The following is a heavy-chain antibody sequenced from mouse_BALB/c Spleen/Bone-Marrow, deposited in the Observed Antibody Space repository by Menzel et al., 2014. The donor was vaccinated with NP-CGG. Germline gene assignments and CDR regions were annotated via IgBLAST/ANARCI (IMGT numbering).Heavy chain of an antibody. J-gene: IGHJ3*01. CDR2: IDPANGNT. Sequence: VQLKQSGAELVKPGASVKLSCTASGFNIKDTYMHWVKQRPEQGLEWIGRIDPANGNTKYDPKFQGKATITADTSSNTAYLQLSSLTSEDTAVYYCARYNYGSSQFAYWGQGTLVTASA. V-gene: IGHV14-3*02. CDR3: ARYNYGSSQFAY. CDR1: GFNIKDTY. D-gene: IGHD1-1*01.